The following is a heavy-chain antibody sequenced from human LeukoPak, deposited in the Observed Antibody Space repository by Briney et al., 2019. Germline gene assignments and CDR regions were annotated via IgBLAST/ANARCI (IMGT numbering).Heavy chain of an antibody. Sequence: GASVKVSCKASGYTFTSYYMHWVRQAPGQGLEWMGLINPSGGSTSYAQKFQGRVTMTRDTSTSTVYMELSSLRSEDTAVYYCASPQSPVVAHYYYGMDVWGQGTTVTVSS. J-gene: IGHJ6*02. CDR1: GYTFTSYY. V-gene: IGHV1-46*01. CDR2: INPSGGST. D-gene: IGHD2-15*01. CDR3: ASPQSPVVAHYYYGMDV.